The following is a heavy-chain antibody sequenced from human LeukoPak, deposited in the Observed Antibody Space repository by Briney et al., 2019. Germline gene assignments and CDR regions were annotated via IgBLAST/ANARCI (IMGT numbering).Heavy chain of an antibody. Sequence: GGSLRLSCAASGFTFSKYGMHWVRQAPGKGLEWVAFIRYDGSNKYYADSVKGRFTISRDNSKNTLYLQMNSLRAEDTAVYYCAKDLSGSYSRYYYMDVWGKGTTVTVSS. CDR2: IRYDGSNK. CDR1: GFTFSKYG. D-gene: IGHD1-26*01. V-gene: IGHV3-30*02. CDR3: AKDLSGSYSRYYYMDV. J-gene: IGHJ6*03.